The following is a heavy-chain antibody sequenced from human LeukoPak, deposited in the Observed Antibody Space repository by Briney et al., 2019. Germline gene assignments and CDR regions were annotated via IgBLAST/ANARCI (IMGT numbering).Heavy chain of an antibody. CDR3: AREGGPYRPFDY. CDR1: AGSITQTNY. J-gene: IGHJ4*02. Sequence: PSENLSLTCYVSAGSITQTNYWTWVRQPPGKGLEWIGEVNLQGSTNYNPSLMRRVALSVDTSANHVSLQLTSVTAADTAVYYCAREGGPYRPFDYSGQGTLVTVSS. V-gene: IGHV4-4*02. CDR2: VNLQGST.